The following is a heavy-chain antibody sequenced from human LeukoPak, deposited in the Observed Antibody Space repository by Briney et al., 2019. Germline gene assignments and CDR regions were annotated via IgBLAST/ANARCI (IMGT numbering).Heavy chain of an antibody. Sequence: GGSLRLSCAASGFTSSSFALTWVRQAPGKGLEWVSEISGSGSSTYYADPVKGRFTISRDNSKNTLYLQMNSLRGEDSAVYYCARDMQYGGYSYWGQGTLVTVSS. CDR2: ISGSGSST. V-gene: IGHV3-23*01. J-gene: IGHJ4*02. CDR3: ARDMQYGGYSY. CDR1: GFTSSSFA. D-gene: IGHD5-12*01.